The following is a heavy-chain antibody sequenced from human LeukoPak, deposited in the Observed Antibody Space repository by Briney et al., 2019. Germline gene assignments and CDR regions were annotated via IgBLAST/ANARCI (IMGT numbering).Heavy chain of an antibody. J-gene: IGHJ4*02. Sequence: GGSLRLSCAASGFTFSSYEMNWVRQAPGKGLEWVSYISSSGSTIYYADSVKGRFTISRDNAKNSLYLQMNSLRAEDTAVYYCARMDLGYSYGNPDYWGQGTLVTVSS. D-gene: IGHD5-18*01. V-gene: IGHV3-48*03. CDR1: GFTFSSYE. CDR2: ISSSGSTI. CDR3: ARMDLGYSYGNPDY.